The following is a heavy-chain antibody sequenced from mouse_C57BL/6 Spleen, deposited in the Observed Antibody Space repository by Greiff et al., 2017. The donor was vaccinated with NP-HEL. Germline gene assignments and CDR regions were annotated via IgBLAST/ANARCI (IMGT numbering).Heavy chain of an antibody. CDR1: GYTFTSYW. CDR3: AIWGFITTAGLDY. CDR2: IHPSASDT. D-gene: IGHD1-1*01. Sequence: QVQLQQPGAELVKPGASVKVSCKASGYTFTSYWMHWVKQRPGQGLEWIGRIHPSASDTNYNQKFKGKATLTVDKSSSTAYMQLSSLTSEDSAVYYCAIWGFITTAGLDYWGQGTTLTVSS. V-gene: IGHV1-74*01. J-gene: IGHJ2*01.